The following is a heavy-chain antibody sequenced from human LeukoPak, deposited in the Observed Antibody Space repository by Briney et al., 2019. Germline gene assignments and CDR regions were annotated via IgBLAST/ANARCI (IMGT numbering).Heavy chain of an antibody. CDR2: ISSSSGYI. CDR3: ARDPGNYYGMDV. V-gene: IGHV3-21*01. J-gene: IGHJ6*02. Sequence: GGSLRLSCAASGFIFSSYSMNWVRQAPGKGLEWVSFISSSSGYIYYADSVKGRFTISRGNAKNSLHLQMNSLRAEDTAVYYCARDPGNYYGMDVWGQGTTVTVSS. D-gene: IGHD2/OR15-2a*01. CDR1: GFIFSSYS.